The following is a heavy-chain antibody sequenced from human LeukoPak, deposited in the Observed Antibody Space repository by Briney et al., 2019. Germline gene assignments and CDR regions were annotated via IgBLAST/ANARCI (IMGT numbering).Heavy chain of an antibody. CDR1: GYSISSGYY. V-gene: IGHV4-38-2*02. CDR3: ARLSGSGSYFHSYYYYYMDV. CDR2: IYHSGST. Sequence: SETLSLTCTVSGYSISSGYYWGWIRQPPGKGLEWIGSIYHSGSTYYNPSLKSRVTISVDTSKNQFSLKLSSVTAADTAVYYCARLSGSGSYFHSYYYYYMDVWGKGTTVTISS. D-gene: IGHD3-10*01. J-gene: IGHJ6*03.